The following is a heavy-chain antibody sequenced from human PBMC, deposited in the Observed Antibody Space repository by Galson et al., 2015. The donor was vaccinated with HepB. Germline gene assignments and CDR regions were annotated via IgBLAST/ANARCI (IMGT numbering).Heavy chain of an antibody. V-gene: IGHV5-51*01. D-gene: IGHD3-16*01. J-gene: IGHJ4*02. CDR1: GYSFTTYW. CDR2: IYPGDSDP. CDR3: SRHGGFVDY. Sequence: QSGAEVKKPGESLSISCKASGYSFTTYWIGWVRQMPGKGLEWMGIIYPGDSDPIYSPSFQGQVTISADKSISTAYLQWSSLEASEPAMYHRSRHGGFVDYWGQGTLHTVSS.